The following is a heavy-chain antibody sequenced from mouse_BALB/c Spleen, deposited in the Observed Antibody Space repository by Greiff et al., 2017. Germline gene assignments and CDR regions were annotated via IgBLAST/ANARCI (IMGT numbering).Heavy chain of an antibody. CDR3: ASRIYDGYYYAMDY. J-gene: IGHJ4*01. CDR2: ISFSGST. CDR1: GYSITSDYA. V-gene: IGHV3-2*02. D-gene: IGHD2-3*01. Sequence: EVQLQESGPGLVKPSQSLSLTCTVTGYSITSDYAWNWIRQFPGNKLEWMGYISFSGSTSYNPSLKSRIPITRDTSKNQFFLQFNSVTTEDTATYYCASRIYDGYYYAMDYWGQGTSVTVSS.